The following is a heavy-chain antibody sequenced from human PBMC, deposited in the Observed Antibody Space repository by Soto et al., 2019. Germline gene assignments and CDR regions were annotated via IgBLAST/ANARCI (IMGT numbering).Heavy chain of an antibody. D-gene: IGHD6-19*01. CDR3: AREPVAGIWFDP. Sequence: ASVKVSCKASGYTFTSYGISWVRQAPGQGLEWMGWINSYNGNTNYAQKLQGRVTMTTDTSTSTAYMELRSLRSDDTAVYYCAREPVAGIWFDPWGQGILVTVSS. CDR2: INSYNGNT. J-gene: IGHJ5*02. V-gene: IGHV1-18*01. CDR1: GYTFTSYG.